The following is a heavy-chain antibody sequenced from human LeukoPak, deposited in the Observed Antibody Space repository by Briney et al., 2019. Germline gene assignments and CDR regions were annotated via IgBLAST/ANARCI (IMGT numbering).Heavy chain of an antibody. CDR3: AKDYCGGDCYRGGGLFDY. D-gene: IGHD2-21*02. J-gene: IGHJ4*02. V-gene: IGHV3-30*18. CDR2: ISYDGSNK. CDR1: GFTFSSYG. Sequence: GRSLRLSCAASGFTFSSYGMHWVRQAPGKGLEWVAVISYDGSNKYYADSVKGRFTISRDNSKNTLYLQMNSLRAEDTAVYYCAKDYCGGDCYRGGGLFDYWGQGTLVTVSS.